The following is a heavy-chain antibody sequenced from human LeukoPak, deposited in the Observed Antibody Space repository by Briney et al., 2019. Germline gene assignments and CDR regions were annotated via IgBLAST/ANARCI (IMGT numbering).Heavy chain of an antibody. CDR3: ARETFLTGQYWFDP. Sequence: GASVKVSCKASGYTFTNYGISWVRQAPGQGLEWMGWISAYNGNTNYAQRLQGRVTMTTDRSTSTAYMELRSLRSDDTAVYYCARETFLTGQYWFDPWGQGTLVTVSS. J-gene: IGHJ5*02. D-gene: IGHD3-9*01. CDR1: GYTFTNYG. CDR2: ISAYNGNT. V-gene: IGHV1-18*01.